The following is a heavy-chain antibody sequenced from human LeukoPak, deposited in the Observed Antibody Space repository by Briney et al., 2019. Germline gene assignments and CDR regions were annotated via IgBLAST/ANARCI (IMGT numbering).Heavy chain of an antibody. CDR1: GGSISSYY. CDR3: ARLHLWFGENNWFDP. CDR2: IYYSGST. D-gene: IGHD3-10*01. V-gene: IGHV4-59*08. Sequence: PSETLSLTCTVSGGSISSYYWSWIRQPPGKGLEWIGYIYYSGSTNYNPSLKSRVTISVDTSKNQFSLKLSSVTAADTAVYYCARLHLWFGENNWFDPWGQGTLVTVSS. J-gene: IGHJ5*02.